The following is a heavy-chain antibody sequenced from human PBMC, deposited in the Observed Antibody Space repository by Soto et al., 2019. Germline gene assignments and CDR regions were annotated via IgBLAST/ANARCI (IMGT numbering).Heavy chain of an antibody. D-gene: IGHD3-22*01. CDR2: INAYSGNT. CDR3: ARDYDSSGYDAFDI. Sequence: GASVKVSCKASGYTFTGYYMHWVRQAPGQGLEWMGWINAYSGNTNYAQRLQGRVTMTTDTSTSTAYMELRSLRSDDTAVYYCARDYDSSGYDAFDIWGQGTMVTVSS. CDR1: GYTFTGYY. V-gene: IGHV1-18*04. J-gene: IGHJ3*02.